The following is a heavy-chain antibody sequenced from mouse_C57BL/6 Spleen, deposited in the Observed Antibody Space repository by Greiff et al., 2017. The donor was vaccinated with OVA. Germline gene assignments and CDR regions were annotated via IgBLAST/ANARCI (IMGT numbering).Heavy chain of an antibody. D-gene: IGHD2-4*01. CDR1: GYTFTSYW. Sequence: QVQLQQPGTELVKPGASVKLSCKASGYTFTSYWMHWVKQRPGQGLEWIGNINPSNGGTNYNEKFKSKATLTVDKSSSTAYMQLSSLTSEDSAVYYCARASYDYDGRSPFAYWDQGTLVTVSA. CDR3: ARASYDYDGRSPFAY. CDR2: INPSNGGT. J-gene: IGHJ3*01. V-gene: IGHV1-53*01.